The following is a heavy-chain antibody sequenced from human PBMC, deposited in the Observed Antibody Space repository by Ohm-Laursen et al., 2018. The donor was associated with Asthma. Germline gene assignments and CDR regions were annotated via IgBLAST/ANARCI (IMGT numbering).Heavy chain of an antibody. CDR2: ITSYSSTT. D-gene: IGHD5-12*01. Sequence: SLRLSCAASGFTFSSYSMNWVRQAPGKGLEWVSYITSYSSTTYYADSVKGRFTISRDNSKNTLYLQMNSLRAEDTAVYYCARVGFFETSAYFETFDPWGQGTLVTVSS. J-gene: IGHJ5*02. CDR1: GFTFSSYS. CDR3: ARVGFFETSAYFETFDP. V-gene: IGHV3-48*01.